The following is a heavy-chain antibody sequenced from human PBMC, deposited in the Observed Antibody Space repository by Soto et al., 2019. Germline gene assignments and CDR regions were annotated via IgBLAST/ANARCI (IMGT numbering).Heavy chain of an antibody. CDR3: AHRVLRTVFGLVTTTAIYFDF. V-gene: IGHV2-5*02. CDR1: GFSLTTSGVG. Sequence: QITLNESGPTQVKPRQTLTLTCTFSGFSLTTSGVGVGWIRQSPGKAPEWLALIYWDDDKRSSPSLKSRVTITKDTYKNQVVLTMADFDPADTATYYCAHRVLRTVFGLVTTTAIYFDFWGQGTPVAVSS. CDR2: IYWDDDK. J-gene: IGHJ4*02. D-gene: IGHD3-3*01.